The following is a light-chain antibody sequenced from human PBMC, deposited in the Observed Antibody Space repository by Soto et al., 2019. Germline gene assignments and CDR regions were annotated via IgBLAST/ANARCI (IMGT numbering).Light chain of an antibody. CDR3: GTWDSRLSAGRVV. V-gene: IGLV1-51*01. Sequence: QSVLTQPPSVSAAPGQKVTISGSGSSSNIGNNYVSWYQQLPGTAPKLLIYDNNKRPSGIPDRFSGSKSGTSATLGITGLQTGDEADYYCGTWDSRLSAGRVVFCGGTKLTVL. CDR1: SSNIGNNY. CDR2: DNN. J-gene: IGLJ2*01.